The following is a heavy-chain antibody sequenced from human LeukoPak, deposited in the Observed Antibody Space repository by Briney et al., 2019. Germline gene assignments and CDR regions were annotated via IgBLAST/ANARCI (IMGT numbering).Heavy chain of an antibody. J-gene: IGHJ3*01. V-gene: IGHV3-64*01. CDR3: ARVSSSGWYAFDF. Sequence: GGSLRLSWAASGXTFSTYAIYWVRQAPGKGLEYVSGISGNGRNTYYGNSVKGRFTISRDNSKNTLYLQMGSLRAEDMGAYYCARVSSSGWYAFDFWGQGTMVTVSS. D-gene: IGHD6-19*01. CDR1: GXTFSTYA. CDR2: ISGNGRNT.